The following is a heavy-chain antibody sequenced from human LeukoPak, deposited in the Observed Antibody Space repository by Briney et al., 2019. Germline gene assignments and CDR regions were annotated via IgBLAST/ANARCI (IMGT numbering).Heavy chain of an antibody. V-gene: IGHV3-20*04. J-gene: IGHJ4*02. CDR2: INWNGGST. Sequence: GGSLSLSCAASGSTFDDYGMSWVRQAPGKGLEWVPGINWNGGSTGYADSVKGRFTISRDNAKNSLYLQMNSLRAEDTAVYYCARDQNPVPCDYWGQGTLVTVST. CDR1: GSTFDDYG. CDR3: ARDQNPVPCDY. D-gene: IGHD4-17*01.